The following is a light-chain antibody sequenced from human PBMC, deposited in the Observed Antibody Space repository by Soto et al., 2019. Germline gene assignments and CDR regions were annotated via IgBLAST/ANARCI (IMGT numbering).Light chain of an antibody. V-gene: IGKV1-9*01. CDR3: QQLFDSPIT. J-gene: IGKJ5*01. CDR2: AAS. CDR1: QVISTS. Sequence: DIQLTQSPSFLSPSIGESVTITCRASQVISTSLAWYQVKPWKAPKLLIYAASTLESGVPWSFSATVSGTEFSLTITSLQPEDFATYYCQQLFDSPITFGQGTRLEIK.